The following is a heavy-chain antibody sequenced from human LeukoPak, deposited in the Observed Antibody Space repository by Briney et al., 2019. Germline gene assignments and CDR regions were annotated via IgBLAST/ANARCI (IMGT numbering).Heavy chain of an antibody. CDR2: IYTSGST. CDR1: GGSIGGSISSFS. D-gene: IGHD3-10*01. CDR3: ARAASGDAIDYYGSGRRYYSYYMDV. V-gene: IGHV4-4*07. J-gene: IGHJ6*03. Sequence: SETLSLTCTVSGGSIGGSISSFSWSWIRQPAGKGLEWIGRIYTSGSTNYNPSLKSRITMSVDTSKNQFSLKLTSVTAADTAVYFCARAASGDAIDYYGSGRRYYSYYMDVWGKGTTVSISS.